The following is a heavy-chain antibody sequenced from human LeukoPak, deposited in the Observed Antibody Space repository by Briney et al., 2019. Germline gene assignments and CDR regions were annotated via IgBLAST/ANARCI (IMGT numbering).Heavy chain of an antibody. CDR2: MYHSGSA. D-gene: IGHD6-13*01. V-gene: IGHV4-4*02. CDR1: GGSISSNNW. Sequence: SETLSLTCAVSGGSISSNNWWSWVRQPPNKGLEWIGEMYHSGSAIYNPSLKSRVTISVDKSKNQFSLKLSSVTAADTAVYYCARGVIAAGGNDFDYWGQGTLVTVSS. J-gene: IGHJ4*02. CDR3: ARGVIAAGGNDFDY.